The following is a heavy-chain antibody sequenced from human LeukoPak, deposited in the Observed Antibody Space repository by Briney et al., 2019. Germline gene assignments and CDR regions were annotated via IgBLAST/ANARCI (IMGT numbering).Heavy chain of an antibody. D-gene: IGHD5-18*01. CDR2: IYYSGST. CDR3: ARYTAMVAFHAHGFDI. Sequence: SETLSLTCTVSGGSISSYYWSWIRQPPGKGLEWIGHIYYSGSTNYNPSLKSRVTISVDTSKNQFSLKLSSVTPADTAVYYCARYTAMVAFHAHGFDIWGQGTMVTVSS. V-gene: IGHV4-59*01. CDR1: GGSISSYY. J-gene: IGHJ3*02.